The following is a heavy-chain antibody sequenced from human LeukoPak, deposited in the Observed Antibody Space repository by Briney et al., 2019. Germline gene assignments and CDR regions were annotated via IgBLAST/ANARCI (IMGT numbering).Heavy chain of an antibody. V-gene: IGHV1-69*13. J-gene: IGHJ5*02. CDR1: GGTFSSYA. Sequence: ASVKVSCKASGGTFSSYAISWVRQAPGQGLEWMGGIIPIFGTANYARKFQGRVTITADESTSTAYMELSSLRSEDTAVYYCARDAPSYYYDSSGYYGRENWFDPWGQGTLVTVSS. CDR2: IIPIFGTA. CDR3: ARDAPSYYYDSSGYYGRENWFDP. D-gene: IGHD3-22*01.